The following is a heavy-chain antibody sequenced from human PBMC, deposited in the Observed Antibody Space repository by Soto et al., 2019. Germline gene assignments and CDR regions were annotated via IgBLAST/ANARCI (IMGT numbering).Heavy chain of an antibody. V-gene: IGHV1-69*13. CDR3: ARDAYYDSSGYYPYYFDY. CDR2: IIPIFGTA. J-gene: IGHJ4*02. Sequence: ASVKVSCKASGYTFTSYDISWVRQAPGQGLEWMGGIIPIFGTANYAQKFQGRVTITADESTSTAYMELSSLRSEDTAVYYCARDAYYDSSGYYPYYFDYWGQGTLVTVSS. CDR1: GYTFTSYD. D-gene: IGHD3-22*01.